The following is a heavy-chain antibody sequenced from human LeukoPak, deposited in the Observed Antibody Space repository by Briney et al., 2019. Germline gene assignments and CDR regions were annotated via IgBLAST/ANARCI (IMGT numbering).Heavy chain of an antibody. Sequence: PGGSLRLSCAVSGFSVSNDYINWVRQAPGKGLEWVSSITSGGDYIYYADSVKGRFTTSRDNAKNSLSLQLNSLRVEDTAVYYCARGHYDVLAASYKWTPDYWGQGTLVTVSS. D-gene: IGHD3-9*01. CDR2: ITSGGDYI. CDR1: GFSVSNDY. CDR3: ARGHYDVLAASYKWTPDY. V-gene: IGHV3-21*01. J-gene: IGHJ4*02.